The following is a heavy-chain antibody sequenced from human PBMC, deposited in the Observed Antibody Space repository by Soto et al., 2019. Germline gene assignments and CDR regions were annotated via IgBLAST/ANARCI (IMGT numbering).Heavy chain of an antibody. V-gene: IGHV1-46*03. Sequence: ASVKVSCKASGYTFTSYYMHWVRQAPRQGLEWMGIINPSGGDTTYARKFQGRVTMTRDTSTSTIYMELSSLKSEDTAIYYCTRGGRPLHYWGQGTLVTVSS. D-gene: IGHD3-10*01. J-gene: IGHJ4*02. CDR1: GYTFTSYY. CDR3: TRGGRPLHY. CDR2: INPSGGDT.